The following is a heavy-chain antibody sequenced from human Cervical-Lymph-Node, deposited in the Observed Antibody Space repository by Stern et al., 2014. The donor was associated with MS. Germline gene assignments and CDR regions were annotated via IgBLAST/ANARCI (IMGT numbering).Heavy chain of an antibody. V-gene: IGHV2-70*01. D-gene: IGHD1-26*01. J-gene: IGHJ3*02. CDR3: ARMGWESDAFDI. CDR1: GFSLTTNGLC. CDR2: IDWDDDK. Sequence: QGTLRASGPALVKPTQTLTLTYTFSGFSLTTNGLCVSWIRQPPGNALEWLALIDWDDDKYYSTSLGTRLTISKDSSKNQVVLTMTDMDPVDPATYYCARMGWESDAFDIRGQGTMFTVSS.